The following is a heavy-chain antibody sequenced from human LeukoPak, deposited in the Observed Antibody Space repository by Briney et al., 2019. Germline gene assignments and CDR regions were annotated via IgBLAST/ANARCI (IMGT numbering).Heavy chain of an antibody. D-gene: IGHD1-1*01. CDR2: MSPDGSST. CDR1: GFTFRDFW. Sequence: GGSLRLSCVASGFTFRDFWMHWVRQLPGKGLEWISRMSPDGSSTFYADSVKGRFTISRDNAKNTMYLQMSSLRAEDTAVFHCVRDVWGTFDYWGQGARVTVSS. V-gene: IGHV3-74*01. J-gene: IGHJ4*02. CDR3: VRDVWGTFDY.